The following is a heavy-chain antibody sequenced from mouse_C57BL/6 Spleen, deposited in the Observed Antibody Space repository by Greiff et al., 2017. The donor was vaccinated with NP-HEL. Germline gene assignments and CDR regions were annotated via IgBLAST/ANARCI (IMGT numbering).Heavy chain of an antibody. Sequence: QVQLPGAELVKPGASVKLSCKASGYTFTSYWMHWVKQRPGQGLEWIGMIHPNSGSTNYNEKFKSKATLTVDKSSSTAYMQLSSLTSEDSAVYYCASGVDWYFDVWGTGTTVTVSS. CDR3: ASGVDWYFDV. CDR2: IHPNSGST. CDR1: GYTFTSYW. V-gene: IGHV1-64*01. J-gene: IGHJ1*03.